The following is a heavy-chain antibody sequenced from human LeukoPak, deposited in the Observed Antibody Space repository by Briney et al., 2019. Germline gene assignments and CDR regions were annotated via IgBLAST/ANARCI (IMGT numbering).Heavy chain of an antibody. CDR2: IYYSGST. CDR1: GGSISSNSYY. Sequence: SETLSLTCAVSGGSISSNSYYWGWIRQPPGKGLEWIGSIYYSGSTYYNTSLKSRVTISVDTSKNQFSLKLSSVTAADTAVYYCARATDFWSGYYPRFWFDPWGQGTLVTVSS. V-gene: IGHV4-39*01. J-gene: IGHJ5*02. CDR3: ARATDFWSGYYPRFWFDP. D-gene: IGHD3-3*01.